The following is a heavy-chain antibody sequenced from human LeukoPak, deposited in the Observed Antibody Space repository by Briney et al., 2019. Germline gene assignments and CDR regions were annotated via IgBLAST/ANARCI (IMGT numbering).Heavy chain of an antibody. J-gene: IGHJ4*02. V-gene: IGHV4-4*09. CDR1: GGSISTYH. CDR3: AKEYSSSSRWDY. D-gene: IGHD6-6*01. CDR2: IYTSGST. Sequence: SETLSLTCTVSGGSISTYHWSWIRQPPGKGLEWIGYIYTSGSTNYNPSLKSQVTISVDKSKNQFSLKLSSVTAADTAVYYCAKEYSSSSRWDYWGQGTLVTVSS.